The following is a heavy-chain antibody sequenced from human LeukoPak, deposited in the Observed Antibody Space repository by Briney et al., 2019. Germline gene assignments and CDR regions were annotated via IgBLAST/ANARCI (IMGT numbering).Heavy chain of an antibody. CDR2: ISGSSRYI. D-gene: IGHD3-22*01. CDR3: ARDVYYYDSSGFDP. V-gene: IGHV3-21*01. CDR1: GFTFSNYY. J-gene: IGHJ5*02. Sequence: PGGSLRLSCAASGFTFSNYYMNCVRQAPGKGLEWVSSISGSSRYIYYADSVKGRFTISRDNAKNSLYLQMNSVRAEDTAVYYCARDVYYYDSSGFDPWGQGTLVTVSS.